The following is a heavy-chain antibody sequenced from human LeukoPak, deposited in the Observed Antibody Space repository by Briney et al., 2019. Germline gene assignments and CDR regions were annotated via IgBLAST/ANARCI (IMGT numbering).Heavy chain of an antibody. J-gene: IGHJ4*02. CDR1: GFTVSSNY. D-gene: IGHD7-27*01. V-gene: IGHV3-53*01. CDR3: ARGEFLTGDRFDY. Sequence: HPGGSLRLSCAASGFTVSSNYMSWVRQAPGKGLEWVSVIYSGGSTYYADSVKGRFTISRDNSKNTLYLQMNSLRAEDTAVYYCARGEFLTGDRFDYWGQGTLVTVSS. CDR2: IYSGGST.